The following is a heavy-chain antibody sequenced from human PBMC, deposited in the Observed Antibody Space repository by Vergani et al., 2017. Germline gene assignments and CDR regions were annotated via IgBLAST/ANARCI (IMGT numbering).Heavy chain of an antibody. CDR1: GFTFSSYS. V-gene: IGHV3-21*01. J-gene: IGHJ5*01. Sequence: EVQLVESGGGLVKPGGSLRLSCAASGFTFSSYSMNWVRQAPGKGLEWVSSISSSSSYIYYADSVKGRFTISRDNAKNSLYLQMNSLRVEDTGVYYCARARXIETCYMSNWLDSWGQGTLVTVSS. CDR3: ARARXIETCYMSNWLDS. CDR2: ISSSSSYI. D-gene: IGHD3-9*01.